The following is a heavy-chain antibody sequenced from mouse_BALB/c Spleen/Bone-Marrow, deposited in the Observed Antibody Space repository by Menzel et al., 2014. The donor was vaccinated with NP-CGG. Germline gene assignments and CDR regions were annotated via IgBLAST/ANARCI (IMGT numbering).Heavy chain of an antibody. CDR2: IYPGDGST. CDR3: ARPDGNYESYFDY. J-gene: IGHJ2*01. Sequence: QVQLQQSGPELVKPGASVKMSCKASGYTFTSCYIHWVKQSPGQGLEWIGWIYPGDGSTEYNEKFKGKTTLTADKSSGTAYMLLSSLTSEDSAIYFCARPDGNYESYFDYWGQGTTLTVSS. V-gene: IGHV1S56*01. CDR1: GYTFTSCY. D-gene: IGHD2-1*01.